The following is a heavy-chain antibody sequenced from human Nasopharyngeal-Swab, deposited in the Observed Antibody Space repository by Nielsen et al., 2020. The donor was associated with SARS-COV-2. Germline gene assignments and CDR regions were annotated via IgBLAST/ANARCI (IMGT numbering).Heavy chain of an antibody. J-gene: IGHJ2*01. CDR2: IYYSGST. Sequence: WIRQPPGKGLEWIGSIYYSGSTYYNPSLESRVTISVDKSKNQFSLKLSSVTAADTAVYYCARVSENCSGGSCGADVLYFDLWGRGTLVTVSS. D-gene: IGHD2-15*01. V-gene: IGHV4-39*07. CDR3: ARVSENCSGGSCGADVLYFDL.